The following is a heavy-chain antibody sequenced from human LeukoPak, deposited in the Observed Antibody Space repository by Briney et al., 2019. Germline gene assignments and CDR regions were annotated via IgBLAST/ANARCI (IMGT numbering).Heavy chain of an antibody. CDR2: ISYDGSNK. CDR1: GFIFSSYT. J-gene: IGHJ4*02. CDR3: ARGSGYSSGWYYFDY. Sequence: GGSLRLSCAASGFIFSSYTMHWVRQAPGKGLEWVAVISYDGSNKYYADSVKGRFTISRDNSKNTLYLQMNTLKTEDTAVYYCARGSGYSSGWYYFDYWGQGTLVTVSS. V-gene: IGHV3-30*14. D-gene: IGHD6-19*01.